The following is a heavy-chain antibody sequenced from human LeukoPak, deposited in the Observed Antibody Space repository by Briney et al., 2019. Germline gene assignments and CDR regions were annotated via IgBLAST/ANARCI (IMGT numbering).Heavy chain of an antibody. CDR2: IKSKSDGGTT. J-gene: IGHJ4*02. Sequence: PGGSLRLSCAASRFTFSDAWMSWVRQAPGKGLEWVGRIKSKSDGGTTDYAAPVKGIFTISRDDSKNPVYLQMNSLKTADKSIYYCTTRATGLLGVYWGQGTLVTVSS. CDR1: RFTFSDAW. CDR3: TTRATGLLGVY. V-gene: IGHV3-15*01. D-gene: IGHD1-1*01.